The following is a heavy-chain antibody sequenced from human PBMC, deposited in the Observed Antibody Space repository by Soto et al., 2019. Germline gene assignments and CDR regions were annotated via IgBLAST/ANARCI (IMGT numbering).Heavy chain of an antibody. D-gene: IGHD6-6*01. CDR2: ISGSGGST. V-gene: IGHV3-23*01. CDR3: AKDETPLKVEYSSSSFDY. Sequence: GGSLRLSCAASGFTFSSYAMSWVRQAPGKGLEWVSAISGSGGSTYYADSVKGRFTISRDNSKNTLYLQMNSLRAEDTAVYYCAKDETPLKVEYSSSSFDYWGQGTLVTVSS. CDR1: GFTFSSYA. J-gene: IGHJ4*02.